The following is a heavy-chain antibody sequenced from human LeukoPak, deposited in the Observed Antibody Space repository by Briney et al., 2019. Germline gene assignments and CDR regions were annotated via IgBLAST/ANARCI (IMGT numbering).Heavy chain of an antibody. CDR3: ARGSDYFDY. CDR2: INPNSGGT. J-gene: IGHJ4*02. CDR1: GYIFTDYY. V-gene: IGHV1/OR15-1*01. Sequence: GASVKVSCKASGYIFTDYYMHWVRQAPGQELGWMGRINPNSGGTNYAQKFQGRVTMTRDTPISTAYTELRSLRSDDTAVYYCARGSDYFDYWGQGTLVTVSS.